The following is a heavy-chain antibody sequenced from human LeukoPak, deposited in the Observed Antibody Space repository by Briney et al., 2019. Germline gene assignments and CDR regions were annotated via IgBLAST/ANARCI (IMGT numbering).Heavy chain of an antibody. CDR1: GYTLTDYY. CDR2: INPNSGGT. CDR3: ARSYCGGDCYSQGFYYYYMDV. Sequence: ASVKVSCKAPGYTLTDYYMHWVRQAPGQGLEWMGWINPNSGGTNYAQKFQGSVTMTRDTSITTAYMELNSLRSDDTAVYYCARSYCGGDCYSQGFYYYYMDVWGRGTTVTISS. J-gene: IGHJ6*03. D-gene: IGHD2-21*02. V-gene: IGHV1-2*02.